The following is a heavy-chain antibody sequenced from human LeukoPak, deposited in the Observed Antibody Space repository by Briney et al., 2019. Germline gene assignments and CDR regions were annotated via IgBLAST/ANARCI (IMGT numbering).Heavy chain of an antibody. CDR3: ARHSGRSGAPFRN. CDR2: FYYSGSI. V-gene: IGHV4-39*01. D-gene: IGHD1-14*01. Sequence: PSETLSLTCIVSGGAISSTSYYWGWIRQSPGKGLEWIGSFYYSGSIFDNRSLRSRVTISIDMSKNQFLLKLTSVTAADTAVYYCARHSGRSGAPFRNWGQGTLVTVSS. CDR1: GGAISSTSYY. J-gene: IGHJ4*02.